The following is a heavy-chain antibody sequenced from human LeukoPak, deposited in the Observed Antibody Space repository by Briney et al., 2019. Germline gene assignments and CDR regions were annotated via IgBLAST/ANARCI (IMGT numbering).Heavy chain of an antibody. J-gene: IGHJ5*02. CDR1: GFTFSSYA. V-gene: IGHV3-30*04. Sequence: QPGRSLRLSCAASGFTFSSYAMHWVRQAPGKGLEWVAVISYDGSNKYYADPVKGRFTISRDNSKNTLYLQMNSLRAEDTAVYYCASPEGPWGQGTLVTVSS. CDR3: ASPEGP. CDR2: ISYDGSNK.